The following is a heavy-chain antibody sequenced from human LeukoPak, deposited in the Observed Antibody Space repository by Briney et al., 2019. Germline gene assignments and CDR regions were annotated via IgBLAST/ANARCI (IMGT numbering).Heavy chain of an antibody. J-gene: IGHJ1*01. Sequence: SETLSLTCAVYGGSFSGYYWSWIRQPPGKGLEWIGEINHSGSTNYNPSLKSRLTMSVDMSKIQFSLKLSSVTAADTAVYYCARPIGGARAEYFQHWGQGTLVTVSP. D-gene: IGHD4-17*01. V-gene: IGHV4-34*01. CDR1: GGSFSGYY. CDR3: ARPIGGARAEYFQH. CDR2: INHSGST.